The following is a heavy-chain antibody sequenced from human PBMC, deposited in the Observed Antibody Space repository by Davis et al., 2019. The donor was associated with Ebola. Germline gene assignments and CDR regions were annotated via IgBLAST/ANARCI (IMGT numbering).Heavy chain of an antibody. Sequence: GESLKISCKDSGNSFTSHWIGWVRQMPGKGLDWMGIIYTGDSDTTYSPSFRGQVSISADESIRTAYLQWSSLKASDTAMYYCASGDAYNFDYWGQGTLVTVSS. CDR2: IYTGDSDT. CDR3: ASGDAYNFDY. J-gene: IGHJ4*02. CDR1: GNSFTSHW. D-gene: IGHD5-24*01. V-gene: IGHV5-51*01.